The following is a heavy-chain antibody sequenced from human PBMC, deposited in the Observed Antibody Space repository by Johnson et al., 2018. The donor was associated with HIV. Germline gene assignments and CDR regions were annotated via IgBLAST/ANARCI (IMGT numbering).Heavy chain of an antibody. V-gene: IGHV3-53*01. CDR3: AREPHNFWGPDAFDI. Sequence: EVQLVESGGGWVKPGGSLRLSCAASGFTVSSNYMSWVRLAPGKGLEWVSVIYSGGDTYYADSMRGRLTISRDNSKNTGYLQMNSLRAEDTAVYYCAREPHNFWGPDAFDIWGQGTMVIVSS. CDR2: IYSGGDT. CDR1: GFTVSSNY. J-gene: IGHJ3*02. D-gene: IGHD3-3*01.